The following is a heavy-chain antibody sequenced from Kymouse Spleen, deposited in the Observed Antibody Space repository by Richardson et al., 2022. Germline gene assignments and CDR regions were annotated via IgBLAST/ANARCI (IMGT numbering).Heavy chain of an antibody. Sequence: QLQLQESGPGLVKPSETLSLTCTVSGGSISSSSYYWGWIRQPPGKGLEWIGSIYYSGSTYYNPSLKSRVTISVDTSKNQFSLKLSSVTAADTAVYYCARAGVLLWFGEFYYYYYYGMDVWGQGTTVTVSS. CDR1: GGSISSSSYY. CDR2: IYYSGST. V-gene: IGHV4-39*01. D-gene: IGHD3-10*01. J-gene: IGHJ6*02. CDR3: ARAGVLLWFGEFYYYYYYGMDV.